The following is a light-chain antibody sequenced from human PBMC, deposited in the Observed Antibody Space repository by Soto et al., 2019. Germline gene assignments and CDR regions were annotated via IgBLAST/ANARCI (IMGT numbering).Light chain of an antibody. CDR2: AAS. CDR1: QGIRNY. Sequence: DIQMTHSPSSLSASVGDRFTITCRASQGIRNYLAWYQQKQGKVPKLLIYAASTLQSGVPSRLSGSGSGTDLTLTISSMKHEDVATYYCQKYNSASITFGHGTRLEIK. CDR3: QKYNSASIT. V-gene: IGKV1-27*01. J-gene: IGKJ5*01.